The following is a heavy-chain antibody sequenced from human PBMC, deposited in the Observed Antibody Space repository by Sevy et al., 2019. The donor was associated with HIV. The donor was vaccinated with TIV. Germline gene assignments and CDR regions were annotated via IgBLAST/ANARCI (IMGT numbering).Heavy chain of an antibody. D-gene: IGHD6-19*01. J-gene: IGHJ6*02. CDR3: AREKVPVASGRRPYYYYYGLDV. CDR2: ISYDGKRT. V-gene: IGHV3-30*04. CDR1: EFRFSDFA. Sequence: GGSLRLSCAASEFRFSDFAMHWVRQAPGKGLEWVAFISYDGKRTKYADSVKGRFTVSRDNSDKKFYVQMNSLRVEDAAIYYCAREKVPVASGRRPYYYYYGLDVWGLGTTVTVS.